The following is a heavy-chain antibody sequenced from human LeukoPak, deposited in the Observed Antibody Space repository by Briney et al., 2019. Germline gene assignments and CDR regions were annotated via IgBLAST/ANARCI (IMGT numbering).Heavy chain of an antibody. Sequence: GGSLRLSCAASGFTFSSYCMRWARQAPGKGLEWVAVIWYDGSNKYYADSVKGRFTISRDNSKNTLYLQTNSLRAEDTAVYYCATGTGQLGWYVGHDSWGQGTPVTVSS. V-gene: IGHV3-33*01. D-gene: IGHD6-19*01. J-gene: IGHJ4*02. CDR1: GFTFSSYC. CDR3: ATGTGQLGWYVGHDS. CDR2: IWYDGSNK.